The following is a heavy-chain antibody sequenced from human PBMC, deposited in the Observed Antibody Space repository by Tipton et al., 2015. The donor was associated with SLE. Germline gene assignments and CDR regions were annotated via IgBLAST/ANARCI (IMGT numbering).Heavy chain of an antibody. D-gene: IGHD3-3*02. J-gene: IGHJ4*02. CDR3: AKGLESSLGVC. CDR1: GFTFRNYA. Sequence: SLRLSCTASGFTFRNYAMSWVRQAPGKGLEWVSTISGSGGSTYYADSVKGRFTISRDNYMNTLNVRMNALRADDTAVYYCAKGLESSLGVCWGQGTLVTVSS. CDR2: ISGSGGST. V-gene: IGHV3-23*01.